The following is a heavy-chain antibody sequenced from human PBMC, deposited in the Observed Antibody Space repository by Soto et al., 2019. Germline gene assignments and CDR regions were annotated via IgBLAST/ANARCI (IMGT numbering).Heavy chain of an antibody. CDR2: IYYSGST. J-gene: IGHJ4*02. Sequence: QVQLQESGPGLVKPSQTLSLTCTVSGGSISSGGYYWSWIRQHPGKGLEWIGYIYYSGSTYYNPSLKGRVTISVDPSKNQFSLKLSSVTSADTAVYYWARERLIHYYFDYWGQGTLVTVSS. D-gene: IGHD5-18*01. CDR1: GGSISSGGYY. V-gene: IGHV4-31*03. CDR3: ARERLIHYYFDY.